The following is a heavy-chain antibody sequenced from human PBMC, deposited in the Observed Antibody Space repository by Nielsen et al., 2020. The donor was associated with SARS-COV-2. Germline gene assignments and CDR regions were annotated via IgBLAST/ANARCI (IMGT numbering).Heavy chain of an antibody. V-gene: IGHV3-30*04. J-gene: IGHJ3*01. CDR1: GFTFSSYA. Sequence: GGSLRLSCAASGFTFSSYAMHWVRQAPGKGLEWVAVISYDGSNKYYADSVKGRFTTSRDNSKNTLYLQMNSLRAEDTAVYYCAKAWATEAFDLWGHGTLVTVSS. CDR3: AKAWATEAFDL. D-gene: IGHD5-12*01. CDR2: ISYDGSNK.